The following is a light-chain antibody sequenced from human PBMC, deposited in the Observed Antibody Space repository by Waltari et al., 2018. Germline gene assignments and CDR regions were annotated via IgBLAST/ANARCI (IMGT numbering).Light chain of an antibody. CDR3: QQYNSDDWT. CDR2: EVS. CDR1: QSINRW. J-gene: IGKJ1*01. Sequence: DIQMTQSPSTLSAFVGERVTITCRASQSINRWVAWYQQKPGKAPKLRIHEVSSLVSGVPSSFSGSGSGTEFPLTISSLQPDDFATYYCQQYNSDDWTFGQGTKVEI. V-gene: IGKV1-5*01.